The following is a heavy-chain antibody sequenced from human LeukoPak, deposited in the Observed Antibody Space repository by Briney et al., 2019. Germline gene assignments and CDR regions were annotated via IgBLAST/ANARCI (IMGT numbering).Heavy chain of an antibody. D-gene: IGHD3-22*01. CDR1: GFTVSSNY. CDR2: IYSGGST. CDR3: ARDYYDTSGYYYPAD. V-gene: IGHV3-53*01. J-gene: IGHJ4*02. Sequence: GGSLRLSCAASGFTVSSNYMSWVRQAPGKGLEWVSVIYSGGSTYYADSVKGRFTISRDNSKNTLYLQMNSLRAEDTAVYYCARDYYDTSGYYYPADWGQGTLVTVSS.